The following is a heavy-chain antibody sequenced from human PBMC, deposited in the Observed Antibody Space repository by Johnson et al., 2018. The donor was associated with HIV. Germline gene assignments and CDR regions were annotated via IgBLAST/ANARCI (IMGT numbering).Heavy chain of an antibody. CDR2: IRYDGSNK. CDR1: GFTFSSYG. Sequence: QVHLVESGGGVVQPGGSLRLSCVASGFTFSSYGIHWVRQAPGKGLEWVAFIRYDGSNKYYADSVKGRFTIFRDNSKNTLYLQMNSLRAEDTAVYYCAKSLPGYDAFDIWGQGTMVTVSS. J-gene: IGHJ3*02. V-gene: IGHV3-30*02. CDR3: AKSLPGYDAFDI. D-gene: IGHD5-12*01.